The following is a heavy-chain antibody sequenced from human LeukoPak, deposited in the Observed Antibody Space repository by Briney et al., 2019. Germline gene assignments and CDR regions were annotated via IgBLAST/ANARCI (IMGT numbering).Heavy chain of an antibody. CDR3: ARARVDTAMADFDY. D-gene: IGHD5-18*01. J-gene: IGHJ4*02. CDR2: IDPIDSYT. CDR1: GXRFPSYW. V-gene: IGHV5-10-1*01. Sequence: GESLKISCKASGXRFPSYWITWVRQMPGKGLEWMGGIDPIDSYTTYSPSFQGHVTISADKSIATAYLQWSSLKASDTAMYYCARARVDTAMADFDYWGQGTLVTVSS.